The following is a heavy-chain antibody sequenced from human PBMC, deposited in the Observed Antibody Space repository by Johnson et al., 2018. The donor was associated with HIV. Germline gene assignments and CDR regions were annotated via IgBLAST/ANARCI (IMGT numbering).Heavy chain of an antibody. V-gene: IGHV3-7*05. J-gene: IGHJ3*02. CDR1: GFIISSYW. CDR2: IKKDGSEK. Sequence: EKLVESGGGVVQPGGSLRLSCAASGFIISSYWMTWVRQAPGKGLEWVANIKKDGSEKYYVDSVKGRFTISRDNAKNSLYLQMNTLRAEDTAVYYCARDAVISSGWYNVDAFDIWGQGSMVTVSS. CDR3: ARDAVISSGWYNVDAFDI. D-gene: IGHD6-19*01.